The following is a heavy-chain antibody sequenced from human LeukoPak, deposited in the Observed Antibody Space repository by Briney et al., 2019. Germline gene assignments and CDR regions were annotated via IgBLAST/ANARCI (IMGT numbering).Heavy chain of an antibody. J-gene: IGHJ5*02. CDR1: GYTFTSYG. D-gene: IGHD2-2*01. CDR2: ISADNGNT. V-gene: IGHV1-18*01. Sequence: ATVNVSCKASGYTFTSYGISWVRQAPGQGLDWMGWISADNGNTNYAQKLQGRVTMTTDTSTSTAYMELRSLRSDDTSVYYCARGTGIVVVPASFGGWFDPWGQGTLVTVSS. CDR3: ARGTGIVVVPASFGGWFDP.